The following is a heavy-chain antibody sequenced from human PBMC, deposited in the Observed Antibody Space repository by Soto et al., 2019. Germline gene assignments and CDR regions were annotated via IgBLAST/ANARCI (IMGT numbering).Heavy chain of an antibody. CDR2: ISAYNGNT. J-gene: IGHJ6*02. CDR1: GYTFTSYG. Sequence: QVQLVQSGAEVKKPGASVKVSCKASGYTFTSYGISWVRQAPGQGLEWMGWISAYNGNTNYAQKLQGRVTMTTDTXTXTXXMELRSLRSDDTAVYYCARARSSSWSGYYYYGMDVWGQGTTVTVSS. D-gene: IGHD6-13*01. V-gene: IGHV1-18*01. CDR3: ARARSSSWSGYYYYGMDV.